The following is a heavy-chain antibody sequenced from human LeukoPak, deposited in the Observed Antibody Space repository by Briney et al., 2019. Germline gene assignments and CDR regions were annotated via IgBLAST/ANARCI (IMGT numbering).Heavy chain of an antibody. D-gene: IGHD3-16*02. CDR2: ISWNSGSI. CDR3: AKDYYTRLGELSYFDY. J-gene: IGHJ4*02. Sequence: PGRSLRLSCAASGFTFDDYAMHWVRQAPGKGLEWVSGISWNSGSIGYADSVKGRFTISRDNAKNSLYLQMNSLRAEDTAVYYCAKDYYTRLGELSYFDYWGQGTLVTVSS. CDR1: GFTFDDYA. V-gene: IGHV3-9*01.